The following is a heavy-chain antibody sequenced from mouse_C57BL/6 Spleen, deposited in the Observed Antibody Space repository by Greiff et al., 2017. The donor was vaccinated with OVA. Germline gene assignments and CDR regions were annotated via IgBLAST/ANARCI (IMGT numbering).Heavy chain of an antibody. Sequence: ESGPGLVKPSQSLSLTCSVTGYSITSGYYWNWIRQFPGNKLEWMGYISYDGSNNYNPSLQNRISITRDTSKNQFFLKLNSVTTEDTATYYCARVPYDYDGYYFDYWGQGTTLTVSS. J-gene: IGHJ2*01. CDR2: ISYDGSN. CDR1: GYSITSGYY. CDR3: ARVPYDYDGYYFDY. D-gene: IGHD2-4*01. V-gene: IGHV3-6*01.